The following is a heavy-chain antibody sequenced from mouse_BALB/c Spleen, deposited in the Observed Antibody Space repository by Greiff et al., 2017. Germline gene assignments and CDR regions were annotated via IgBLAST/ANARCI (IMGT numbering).Heavy chain of an antibody. CDR1: GFTFSDYY. V-gene: IGHV5-4*02. J-gene: IGHJ3*01. D-gene: IGHD1-1*01. Sequence: DVMLVESGGGLVKPGGSLKLSCAASGFTFSDYYMYWVRQTPEKRLEWVATISDGGSYTYYPDSVKGRFTISRDNAKNNLYLQMSSLKSEDTAMYYCARDTHYYGSSYWFAYWGQGTLVTVSA. CDR2: ISDGGSYT. CDR3: ARDTHYYGSSYWFAY.